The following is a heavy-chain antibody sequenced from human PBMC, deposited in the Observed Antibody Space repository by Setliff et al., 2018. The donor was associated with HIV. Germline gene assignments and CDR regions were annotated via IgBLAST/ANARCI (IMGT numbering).Heavy chain of an antibody. CDR1: GGTFSSYA. D-gene: IGHD6-6*01. CDR3: ARSSIAARNGAPTIIDTPNPLQPLP. J-gene: IGHJ5*02. Sequence: SVKVSCKASGGTFSSYAISWVRQAPGQGLEWMGGIIPIFGTANYAQKFQGRVTITTDESTSTAYMELSSLRSEDTAVYYCARSSIAARNGAPTIIDTPNPLQPLPWG. V-gene: IGHV1-69*05. CDR2: IIPIFGTA.